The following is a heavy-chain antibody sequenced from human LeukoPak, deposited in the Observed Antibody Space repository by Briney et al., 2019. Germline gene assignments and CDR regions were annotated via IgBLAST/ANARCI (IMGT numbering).Heavy chain of an antibody. J-gene: IGHJ6*02. V-gene: IGHV3-23*01. Sequence: PGGSLRLSCAASGFTFSSYAMSWVRQAPGKGLEWVSAISGSGGSTYYGDSVKGRFTIFRDNSKNTLYLQMNSLRAEDTALYYCARPSSPYYYYYGMDVWGQGTTVTVSS. D-gene: IGHD1-26*01. CDR2: ISGSGGST. CDR3: ARPSSPYYYYYGMDV. CDR1: GFTFSSYA.